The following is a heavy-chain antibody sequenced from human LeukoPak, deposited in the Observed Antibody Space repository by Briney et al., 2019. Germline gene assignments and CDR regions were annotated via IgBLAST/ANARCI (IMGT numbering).Heavy chain of an antibody. Sequence: SETLSLTCTVSGGSISSYYWSWIRQPPGKGLEGIGYIYYSGSTNYNPSLKSRVTISVDTSKNQFSLKLSSVTAADTAVYYCARVSLLWFGELFEYYFDYWGQGTLVTVSS. D-gene: IGHD3-10*01. CDR1: GGSISSYY. CDR2: IYYSGST. V-gene: IGHV4-59*01. CDR3: ARVSLLWFGELFEYYFDY. J-gene: IGHJ4*02.